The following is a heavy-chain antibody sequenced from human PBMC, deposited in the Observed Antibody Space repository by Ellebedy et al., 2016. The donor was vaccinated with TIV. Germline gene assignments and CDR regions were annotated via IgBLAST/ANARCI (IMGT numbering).Heavy chain of an antibody. CDR2: INPSSDST. D-gene: IGHD3-10*01. CDR1: GYTFTDFY. J-gene: IGHJ3*02. V-gene: IGHV1-46*01. CDR3: ARDHSEGSAFDI. Sequence: AASVKVSCKASGYTFTDFYMYCARQAPGQGLEWMGIINPSSDSTTYAQEFQGRVTMTRDTSTSTVYMELSSLRSEDTAVYYCARDHSEGSAFDIWGQGTMVTVSS.